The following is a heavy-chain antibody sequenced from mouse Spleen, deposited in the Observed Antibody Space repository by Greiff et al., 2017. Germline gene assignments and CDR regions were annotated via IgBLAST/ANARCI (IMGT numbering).Heavy chain of an antibody. CDR3: ARESYHGAMDY. D-gene: IGHD1-1*01. J-gene: IGHJ4*01. Sequence: VQLQQSGAELVKPGASVKISCKASGYAFSSYWMNWVKQRPGKGLEWIGQIYPGDGDTNYNGKFKGKATLTADKSSSTAYMQLSSLTSEDSAVYFCARESYHGAMDYWGQETSDTVSS. CDR1: GYAFSSYW. CDR2: IYPGDGDT. V-gene: IGHV1-80*01.